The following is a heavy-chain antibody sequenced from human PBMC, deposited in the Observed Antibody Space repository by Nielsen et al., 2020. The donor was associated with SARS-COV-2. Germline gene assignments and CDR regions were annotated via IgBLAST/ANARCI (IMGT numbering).Heavy chain of an antibody. D-gene: IGHD4-23*01. J-gene: IGHJ6*02. CDR3: ARAYASVVTLLPYYKYDMDV. CDR2: IYYSGST. Sequence: WIRQPPGKGLEWIGSIYYSGSTNCNPSLKSRVTMSVHTSKNQFSLKLSSVTAADTAVYYCARAYASVVTLLPYYKYDMDVWGQGTTVTVSS. V-gene: IGHV4-39*07.